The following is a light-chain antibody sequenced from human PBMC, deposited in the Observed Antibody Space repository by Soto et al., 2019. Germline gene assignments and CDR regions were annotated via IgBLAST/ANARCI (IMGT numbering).Light chain of an antibody. V-gene: IGKV1-5*01. CDR2: HAS. CDR3: QHYNSYSEA. CDR1: QSISSW. Sequence: DIQMTQSPSTLSASVGDRVTITCRASQSISSWLAWYQQKPGTAPKLLIYHASTLESGVPSRFSGSGSGTDFTLTISSLQPDDFATYYCQHYNSYSEAFGQGTKVDIK. J-gene: IGKJ1*01.